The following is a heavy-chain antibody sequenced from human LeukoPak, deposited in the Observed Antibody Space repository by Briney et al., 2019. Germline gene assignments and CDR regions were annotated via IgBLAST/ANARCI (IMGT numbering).Heavy chain of an antibody. J-gene: IGHJ5*02. Sequence: RAPVKVSCKASGYTFTNYYIHWVRQAPGQGLECMGIINPSGGSTSYAQKFQGRVTMTRDMSTSTVYMELSSLRSEDTAVYYCARGGVGATTYVWFDPWGQGTLVTVSS. CDR1: GYTFTNYY. V-gene: IGHV1-46*01. CDR2: INPSGGST. D-gene: IGHD1-26*01. CDR3: ARGGVGATTYVWFDP.